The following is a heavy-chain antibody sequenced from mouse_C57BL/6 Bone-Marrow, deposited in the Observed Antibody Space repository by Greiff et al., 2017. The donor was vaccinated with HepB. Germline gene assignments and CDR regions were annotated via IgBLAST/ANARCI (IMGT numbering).Heavy chain of an antibody. CDR1: GYTFTSYW. CDR2: IYPGNSDT. J-gene: IGHJ3*01. D-gene: IGHD2-5*01. CDR3: TRHYYSNYAWFAY. Sequence: EVQLQESGTVLARPGASVKMSCKTSGYTFTSYWMHWVKQRPGQGLEWIGAIYPGNSDTSYNQKFKGKAKLTAVTSASTAYMELSSLTNEDSAVYYCTRHYYSNYAWFAYWGQGTLVTVSA. V-gene: IGHV1-5*01.